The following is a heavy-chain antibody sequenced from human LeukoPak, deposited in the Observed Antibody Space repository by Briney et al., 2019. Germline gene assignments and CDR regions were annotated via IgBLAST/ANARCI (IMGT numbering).Heavy chain of an antibody. Sequence: PGGPLRLSCAASGFTFSSYAMSRVRQAPGKRLEWVSSIFGSRDSISYANSVKGRFTISRDNAENSLYLQMDSLRVEDTAVYYCTRGMDHINYAWFDPWGQGTLVIVSS. CDR2: IFGSRDSI. V-gene: IGHV3-21*06. CDR3: TRGMDHINYAWFDP. D-gene: IGHD4-11*01. J-gene: IGHJ5*02. CDR1: GFTFSSYA.